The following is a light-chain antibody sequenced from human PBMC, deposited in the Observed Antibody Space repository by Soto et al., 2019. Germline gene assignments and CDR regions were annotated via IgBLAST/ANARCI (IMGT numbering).Light chain of an antibody. CDR2: QDN. CDR1: KLGDKY. V-gene: IGLV3-1*01. Sequence: SYELTQPPSVSVSPGQTASITCSGDKLGDKYACWYQQKPGQSPVLVIYQDNKRPSGIPERFSGSNSGNTATLTISGTQAMDEADYYCQAWDSRAVFGGGTQLTVL. J-gene: IGLJ2*01. CDR3: QAWDSRAV.